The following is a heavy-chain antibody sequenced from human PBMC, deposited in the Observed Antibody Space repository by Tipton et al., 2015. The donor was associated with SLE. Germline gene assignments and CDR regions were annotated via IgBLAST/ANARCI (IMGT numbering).Heavy chain of an antibody. CDR1: GGSISHRDDY. Sequence: TLSLTCTVSGGSISHRDDYWGWIRQPPGKGLEWIGAVGYTGSTHYNPSLESRVAISIDTSRDQFSLRVTSVTAADTAVYYCARGMLTWRGAIIGVDVWGQGTSVNVSS. V-gene: IGHV4-39*07. CDR3: ARGMLTWRGAIIGVDV. D-gene: IGHD2-8*01. CDR2: VGYTGST. J-gene: IGHJ6*02.